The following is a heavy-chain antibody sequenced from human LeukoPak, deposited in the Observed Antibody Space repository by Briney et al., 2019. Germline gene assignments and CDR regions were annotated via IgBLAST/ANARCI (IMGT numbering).Heavy chain of an antibody. CDR2: IHYSGST. J-gene: IGHJ3*02. D-gene: IGHD3-3*01. Sequence: SETLSLTCIVSGGSMTNYYWSWIRQPPGKGLEWIGYIHYSGSTSYNPSLKSRVNISVDTSKNQFSLKLSSVTAADTAVYYCARGRFLDAFDIWGQGTMVTVSS. CDR1: GGSMTNYY. V-gene: IGHV4-59*01. CDR3: ARGRFLDAFDI.